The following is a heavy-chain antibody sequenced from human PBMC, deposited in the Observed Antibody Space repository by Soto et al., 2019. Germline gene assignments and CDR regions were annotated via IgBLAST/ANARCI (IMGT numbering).Heavy chain of an antibody. D-gene: IGHD3-10*01. Sequence: QVHLVESGGGVVQPGRSLRLSCVASGFTFSNFAMHWVRQAPGKGLEWVAVIWDDGSKKYYADSVKGRFTISRDDSKNTLHLEMNSLRPEDTALYYCARDRYGLQTLFDYWGQGTLVTVSS. V-gene: IGHV3-33*01. CDR3: ARDRYGLQTLFDY. J-gene: IGHJ4*02. CDR2: IWDDGSKK. CDR1: GFTFSNFA.